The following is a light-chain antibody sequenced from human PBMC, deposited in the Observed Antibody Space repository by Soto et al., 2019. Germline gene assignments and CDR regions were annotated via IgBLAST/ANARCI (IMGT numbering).Light chain of an antibody. CDR3: LQYDNSIT. CDR1: QSVSSNN. Sequence: EIVLTQSPGTLSLSPGETATLSCRASQSVSSNNLAWYHQKPGQTPRLLIYGASSSATGIPDRFSGSGSGPDFTLTISRLEPEDFAVYYCLQYDNSITFGHGTRLEIE. CDR2: GAS. J-gene: IGKJ5*01. V-gene: IGKV3-20*01.